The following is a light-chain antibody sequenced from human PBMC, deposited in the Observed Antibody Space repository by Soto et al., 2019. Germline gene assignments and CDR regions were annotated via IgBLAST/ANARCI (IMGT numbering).Light chain of an antibody. CDR2: GAS. J-gene: IGKJ4*01. CDR3: QQYNNWPLT. V-gene: IGKV3-15*01. Sequence: EIELTQSPVTLSVSPGERATLSCRASQSVSSDSAWFQQKPGQAPRLLIYGASTRATGIPARFSGSGSGTEFTLTISSLQSEDFAIYYCQQYNNWPLTFGGGTKVEIK. CDR1: QSVSSD.